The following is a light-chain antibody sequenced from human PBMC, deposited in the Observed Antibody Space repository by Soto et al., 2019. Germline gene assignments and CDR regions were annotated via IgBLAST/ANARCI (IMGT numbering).Light chain of an antibody. V-gene: IGKV1-33*01. CDR2: DAS. Sequence: DIQMTQSPSSLSASVGDRVTITCQARQDISNYLNWYQQKPGKAPKLLIYDASNLEPGVPSRFSGSGSGTDFTVTISSLQPEDIATYYCQQYDNLFGPGTKVDIK. CDR3: QQYDNL. CDR1: QDISNY. J-gene: IGKJ3*01.